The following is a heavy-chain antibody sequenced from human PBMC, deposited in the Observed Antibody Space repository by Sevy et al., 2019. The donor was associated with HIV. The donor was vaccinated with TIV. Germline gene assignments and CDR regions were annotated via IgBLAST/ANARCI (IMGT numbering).Heavy chain of an antibody. D-gene: IGHD6-19*01. V-gene: IGHV3-74*01. Sequence: GGSLRLSCAASGFTFSSYWMHWVRQAPGKGLAWVSRINRDGSSTSYAYSVKGRFTISRDNAKNTLYLQMNSLRAEDTAVYYCARDREAVTGTSLDYWGQGALVTVSS. CDR2: INRDGSST. CDR3: ARDREAVTGTSLDY. J-gene: IGHJ4*02. CDR1: GFTFSSYW.